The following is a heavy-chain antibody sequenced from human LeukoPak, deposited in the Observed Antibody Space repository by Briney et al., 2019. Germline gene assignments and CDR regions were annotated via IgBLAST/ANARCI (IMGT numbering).Heavy chain of an antibody. D-gene: IGHD3-22*01. CDR2: IYYSGST. CDR1: GGSIRSSYYY. CDR3: ATYYYDSSGYSPYFDY. Sequence: SETLSLTCTVSGGSIRSSYYYWGWIRQPPGKGLEWIGYIYYSGSTYYNPSLKSRVTISVDTSKNQFSLKLSSVTAADTAVYYCATYYYDSSGYSPYFDYWGQGTLVTVSS. J-gene: IGHJ4*02. V-gene: IGHV4-30-4*08.